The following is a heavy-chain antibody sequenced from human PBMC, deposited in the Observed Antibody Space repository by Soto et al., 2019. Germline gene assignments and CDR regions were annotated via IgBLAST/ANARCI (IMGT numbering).Heavy chain of an antibody. D-gene: IGHD1-7*01. CDR3: ARVRLELRAFDI. CDR2: IYDSGST. V-gene: IGHV4-59*01. J-gene: IGHJ3*02. CDR1: GGSISSYY. Sequence: QVQLQESGPGLVKPSETLSLTCTVSGGSISSYYWSWIRQPPGKGLEWIGYIYDSGSTHYNPSLKSRVTISVDTSKNQFSLKLSSVTAADTAVYYCARVRLELRAFDIWGQGTMVTVSS.